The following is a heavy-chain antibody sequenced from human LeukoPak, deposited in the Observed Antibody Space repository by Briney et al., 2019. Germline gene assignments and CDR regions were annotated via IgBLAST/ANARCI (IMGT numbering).Heavy chain of an antibody. CDR1: GFTFNTYT. CDR2: ISGSSGII. CDR3: TSFYETN. J-gene: IGHJ4*02. D-gene: IGHD2/OR15-2a*01. Sequence: GSLRLSCAASGFTFNTYTMNWVRQAPGKGLEWVSYISGSSGIIDYADSVRGRFTISRDNAKNSLYLQMNSLRAEDTAVYYCTSFYETNWGQGTLVTVSS. V-gene: IGHV3-48*01.